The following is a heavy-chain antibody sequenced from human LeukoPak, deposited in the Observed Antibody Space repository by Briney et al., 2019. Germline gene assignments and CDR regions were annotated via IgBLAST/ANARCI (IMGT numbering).Heavy chain of an antibody. Sequence: ASVKVSCKASGYTFTSHDINWVRQATGQGREWMGWMNPNSGNTGYAQKFQGRVAMTRDTSINTAYLDLYSLRSEDTAVYYCARGYSPSVRTTGNDYWGQGTLVTVSS. CDR1: GYTFTSHD. CDR3: ARGYSPSVRTTGNDY. CDR2: MNPNSGNT. D-gene: IGHD1/OR15-1a*01. J-gene: IGHJ4*02. V-gene: IGHV1-8*01.